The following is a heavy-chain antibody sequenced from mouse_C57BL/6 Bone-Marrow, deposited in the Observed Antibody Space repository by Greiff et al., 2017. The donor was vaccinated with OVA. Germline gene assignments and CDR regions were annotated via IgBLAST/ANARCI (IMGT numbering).Heavy chain of an antibody. J-gene: IGHJ2*01. CDR2: INPSNGGT. CDR1: GYTFPCYW. CDR3: ARSRDYAYIDY. D-gene: IGHD2-4*01. V-gene: IGHV1-53*01. Sequence: VQLQQPGTELVQPGASVKLSCKASGYTFPCYWMHWVTQRPGQGLEWIGNINPSNGGTNYNEKFRSKATLTVDKSSSTAYMQLSSLTSEDSAVYYCARSRDYAYIDYWGQGTTLTVSS.